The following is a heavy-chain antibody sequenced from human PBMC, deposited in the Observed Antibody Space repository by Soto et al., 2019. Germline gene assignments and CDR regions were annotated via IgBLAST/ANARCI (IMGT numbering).Heavy chain of an antibody. Sequence: GGSLRLSCTASGFTFGDYAMSWFRQAPGKGLEWVGFIRSKAYGGTTEYAASVKGRFTISRDDSKSIAYLQMNSLKTEDTAVYYCTRIYDYIWGSYRFYYYYYMDVWGKGTTVTVSS. J-gene: IGHJ6*03. CDR2: IRSKAYGGTT. D-gene: IGHD3-16*02. CDR1: GFTFGDYA. V-gene: IGHV3-49*03. CDR3: TRIYDYIWGSYRFYYYYYMDV.